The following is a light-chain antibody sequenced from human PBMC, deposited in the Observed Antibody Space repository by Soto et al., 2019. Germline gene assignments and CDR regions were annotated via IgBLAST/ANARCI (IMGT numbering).Light chain of an antibody. CDR1: QSISSY. CDR2: GAS. CDR3: QQSYSTPQLT. Sequence: ESVLTQSPVTVSLSPGERLTLSCRASQSISSYLAWYQQKPGQAPRLLIYGASSRATGIPDRFSGSGSGTDFTLTISSLQPEDFATYYCQQSYSTPQLTFGGGTKVDIK. J-gene: IGKJ4*01. V-gene: IGKV3-11*01.